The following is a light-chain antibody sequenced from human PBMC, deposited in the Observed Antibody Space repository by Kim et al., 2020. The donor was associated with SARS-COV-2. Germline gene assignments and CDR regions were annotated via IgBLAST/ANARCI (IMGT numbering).Light chain of an antibody. CDR2: GKN. J-gene: IGLJ1*01. CDR1: SLRSYF. Sequence: LGPTVRITCQGDSLRSYFASWYQQRPGQAPVLGIFGKNNRPSGIPDRFSGSSSGNTAALTITGAQAEDEADYYCNSRDSSGNHLYVFGTGTKVTVL. V-gene: IGLV3-19*01. CDR3: NSRDSSGNHLYV.